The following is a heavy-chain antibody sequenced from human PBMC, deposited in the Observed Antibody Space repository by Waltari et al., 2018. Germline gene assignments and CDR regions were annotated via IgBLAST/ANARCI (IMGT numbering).Heavy chain of an antibody. Sequence: QVQLQESGPGLVKPSETLSLTCTVSGGSISSHYWSWIRQPPGKGLEWIGYIYYSGSTNYNPSLKSRVTISVDTSKNQFSLKLSSVTAADTAVYYCARDLSVYGDYEPDAFDYWGRGTLVTVSS. V-gene: IGHV4-59*11. CDR2: IYYSGST. CDR3: ARDLSVYGDYEPDAFDY. D-gene: IGHD4-17*01. J-gene: IGHJ4*02. CDR1: GGSISSHY.